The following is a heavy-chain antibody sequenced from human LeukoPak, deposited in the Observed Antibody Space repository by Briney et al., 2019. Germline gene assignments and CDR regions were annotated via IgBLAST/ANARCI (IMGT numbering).Heavy chain of an antibody. J-gene: IGHJ3*02. V-gene: IGHV5-51*01. Sequence: GESLKISCKGSGYSFTFYWIGWVRQMPGKGLEWMGIIYPGDSDTRYSPSFQGQVTISADKSISTAYLQWSSLKASDTAMYYCARLGGYSYGRDAFDIWGQGTMVTVSP. CDR3: ARLGGYSYGRDAFDI. CDR1: GYSFTFYW. D-gene: IGHD5-18*01. CDR2: IYPGDSDT.